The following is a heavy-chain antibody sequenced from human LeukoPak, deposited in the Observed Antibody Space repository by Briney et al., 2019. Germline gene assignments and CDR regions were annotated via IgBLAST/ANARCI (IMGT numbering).Heavy chain of an antibody. CDR1: GFTFSSYA. CDR3: AKGSYDYVWGSYRPFDY. V-gene: IGHV3-23*01. J-gene: IGHJ4*02. Sequence: PGGSLRLSCAASGFTFSSYAMSWVRQAPGKGLEWVSVISGSGGSTYYADSVKGRFTISRDNSKNTLYLQMNSLRAEDTAVCYCAKGSYDYVWGSYRPFDYWGQGTLVTVSS. D-gene: IGHD3-16*02. CDR2: ISGSGGST.